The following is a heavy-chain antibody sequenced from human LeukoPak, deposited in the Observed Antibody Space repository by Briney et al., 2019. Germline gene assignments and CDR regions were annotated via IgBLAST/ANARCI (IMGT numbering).Heavy chain of an antibody. J-gene: IGHJ6*03. CDR2: ISSSSSYI. Sequence: PGGSLRLSCAASGFTFSSYSMNWVRQAPGKGLEWVSSISSSSSYIYYADSVKGRFTISRDNAKNSLYLQMNSLRAEDTAVYYCAREAAAGDASGYYYYYMDVWGKGTTVTVSS. CDR3: AREAAAGDASGYYYYYMDV. V-gene: IGHV3-21*01. CDR1: GFTFSSYS. D-gene: IGHD6-13*01.